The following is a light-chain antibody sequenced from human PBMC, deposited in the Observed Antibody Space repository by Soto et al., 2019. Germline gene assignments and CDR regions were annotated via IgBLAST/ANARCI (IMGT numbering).Light chain of an antibody. J-gene: IGKJ1*01. CDR2: HAS. Sequence: IVLMQSPGTLSLSPGERATLSCRASRSLSSDYLAWYQQKPGQAPRLLFYHASRRATGTPDRFSVSGSGTDFTLTISRLEPEDFAVYYCQQYGGSSWTFGQGTKVEIK. V-gene: IGKV3-20*01. CDR1: RSLSSDY. CDR3: QQYGGSSWT.